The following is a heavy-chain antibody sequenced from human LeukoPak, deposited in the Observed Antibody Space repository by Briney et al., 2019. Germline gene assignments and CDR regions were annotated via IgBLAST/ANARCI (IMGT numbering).Heavy chain of an antibody. CDR2: ISWYSGSI. V-gene: IGHV3-9*01. D-gene: IGHD2-21*02. J-gene: IGHJ4*02. CDR3: AKGNCGADCYPDY. Sequence: GGSLRLSCAASGFTFDDYAMHWVRQAPGKGLEWVSGISWYSGSIAYADSVKGRFTISRDSAKNSLYLQMNSLRPEDTALYYCAKGNCGADCYPDYWGRGTLVTVSS. CDR1: GFTFDDYA.